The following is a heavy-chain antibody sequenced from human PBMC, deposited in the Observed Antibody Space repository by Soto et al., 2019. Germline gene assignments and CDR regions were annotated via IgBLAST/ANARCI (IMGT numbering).Heavy chain of an antibody. V-gene: IGHV4-38-2*01. Sequence: PSETLSLTCVVSGYFITSGYYWGWIRQPPGKGLEWIGNIHHTGSTYYNPSLRSRVAIAVDRSRNQFSLKVTSVTAADTAVYYCARASSAAVAGLFDSWGQGTLVT. J-gene: IGHJ4*02. CDR2: IHHTGST. D-gene: IGHD6-19*01. CDR1: GYFITSGYY. CDR3: ARASSAAVAGLFDS.